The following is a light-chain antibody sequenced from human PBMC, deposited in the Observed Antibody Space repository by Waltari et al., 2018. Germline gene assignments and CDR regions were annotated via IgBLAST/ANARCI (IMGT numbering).Light chain of an antibody. CDR2: HSS. V-gene: IGKV3-20*01. J-gene: IGKJ1*01. CDR3: QKYDFLPAT. Sequence: EIVLTQSPGTLPLSPGTSTTLSCRASQGVGNYLAWYQQRPGQAPRLLLYHSSIRATGIPDRFSGSGYGTDFSLTISRLEPEDLAVYYCQKYDFLPATFGQGTTVEIK. CDR1: QGVGNY.